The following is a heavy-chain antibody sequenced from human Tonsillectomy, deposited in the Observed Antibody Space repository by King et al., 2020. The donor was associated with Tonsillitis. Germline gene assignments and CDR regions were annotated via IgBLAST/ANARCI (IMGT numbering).Heavy chain of an antibody. CDR2: IYHSGST. CDR1: GYSITSGFY. J-gene: IGHJ4*02. D-gene: IGHD5-24*01. V-gene: IGHV4-38-2*01. CDR3: GRARGWVQLFDY. Sequence: VQLQESGPGLVKPSETLSLTCAVSGYSITSGFYWGWIRPPPGKGLEWFGSIYHSGSTYYNPSLKSLATISVDTSTNQFSLKLSSVTAADTAVYYCGRARGWVQLFDYWGQGTQVTVSS.